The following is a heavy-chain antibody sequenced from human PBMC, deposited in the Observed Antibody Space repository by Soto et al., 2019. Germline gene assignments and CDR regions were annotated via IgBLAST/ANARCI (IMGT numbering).Heavy chain of an antibody. J-gene: IGHJ6*02. CDR3: ARGKTRYCSGGSCSPRRGYYYGMDV. D-gene: IGHD2-15*01. CDR1: GGSFSGYY. CDR2: INHSGST. Sequence: PSETLSLTCAVYGGSFSGYYWSWIRQPPGKGLEWIGEINHSGSTNYNPSLKSRVTISVDTSKNQFSLKLSSVTAADTAVYYCARGKTRYCSGGSCSPRRGYYYGMDVWGQGTTVTVSS. V-gene: IGHV4-34*01.